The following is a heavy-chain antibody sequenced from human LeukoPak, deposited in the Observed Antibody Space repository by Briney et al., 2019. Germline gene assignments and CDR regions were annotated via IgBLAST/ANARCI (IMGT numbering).Heavy chain of an antibody. J-gene: IGHJ4*02. CDR2: IRYDGSNK. CDR3: AKELTPRGYYYDSSGKFDY. Sequence: GGSLRLSCAASGFTFSSYGMHWVRQAPGKGLEWVAFIRYDGSNKYYADSVKGRFTISRGNSKNTLYLQMNSLRAEDTAVYYCAKELTPRGYYYDSSGKFDYWGQGTLVTVSS. D-gene: IGHD3-22*01. CDR1: GFTFSSYG. V-gene: IGHV3-30*02.